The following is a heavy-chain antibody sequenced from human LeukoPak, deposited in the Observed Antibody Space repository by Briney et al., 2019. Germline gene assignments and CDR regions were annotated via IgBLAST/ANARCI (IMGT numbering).Heavy chain of an antibody. D-gene: IGHD6-19*01. CDR2: IIPILGIA. Sequence: SVKVSCKASGGTFSSYATSWVRQAPGQGLEWLGRIIPILGIANYAQKFQGRVTITADKSTSTAYMELSSLRSEDTAVYYCARALTYSSGWYEGYYFDYWGQGTLVTVSS. J-gene: IGHJ4*02. CDR3: ARALTYSSGWYEGYYFDY. CDR1: GGTFSSYA. V-gene: IGHV1-69*04.